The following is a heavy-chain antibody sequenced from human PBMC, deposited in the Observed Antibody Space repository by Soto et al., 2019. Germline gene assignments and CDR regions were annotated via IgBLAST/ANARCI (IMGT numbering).Heavy chain of an antibody. CDR1: GFTFSSYA. J-gene: IGHJ4*02. CDR3: AKDPNYYGSGSYDY. D-gene: IGHD3-10*01. Sequence: EVQLESGGGLVQPGGSLRLSCAASGFTFSSYAMSWVRQAPGKGLEWVSAISGSGGSTYYADSVKGRFTISRDNSKNTLYLQMNSLRAEDTAVYYCAKDPNYYGSGSYDYWGQGTLVTVSS. V-gene: IGHV3-23*01. CDR2: ISGSGGST.